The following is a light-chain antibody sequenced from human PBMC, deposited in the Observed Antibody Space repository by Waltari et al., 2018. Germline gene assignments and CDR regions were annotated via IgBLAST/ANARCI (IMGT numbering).Light chain of an antibody. J-gene: IGLJ3*02. CDR2: DVS. CDR3: CSYTVSNTLL. CDR1: SSDVGTYKY. V-gene: IGLV2-11*01. Sequence: QSALTQPRSVSGSPGQSVTISCTGTSSDVGTYKYVPWHQQPPGQAPKLIIFDVSKRPSGVPDRFSGSKSGDTASLTISGLQAEDEADYYCCSYTVSNTLLFGGGTKLTVL.